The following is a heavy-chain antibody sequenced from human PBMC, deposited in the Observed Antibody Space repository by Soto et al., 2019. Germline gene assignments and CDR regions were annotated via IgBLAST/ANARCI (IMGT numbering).Heavy chain of an antibody. CDR3: ARESRPRGTPNGVVYYFDY. CDR1: GGSVSSGRYY. CDR2: IYYSGST. V-gene: IGHV4-61*01. Sequence: SETLSLTCTVSGGSVSSGRYYRSWIRQPPGKGLEWIGYIYYSGSTNYNPSLKSRVTISVDTSKNQFSLKLSSVTAADTAVYYCARESRPRGTPNGVVYYFDYWGQGTLVTVSS. D-gene: IGHD2-8*01. J-gene: IGHJ4*02.